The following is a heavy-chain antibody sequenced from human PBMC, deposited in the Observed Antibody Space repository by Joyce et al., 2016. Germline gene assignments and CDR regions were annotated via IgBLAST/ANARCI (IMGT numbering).Heavy chain of an antibody. V-gene: IGHV1-2*02. CDR2: INPKNADK. Sequence: QVQMVQSGAEVKRPGASVKVSCKASGYTFSAYYIHWVRQAPGQGLEWIGWINPKNADKYSSEKRQARVTLTRDTSISTAYMELSGLRSDDTAVYYCAREILDYDLLTGFPYWGQGTLVTVS. D-gene: IGHD3-9*01. CDR3: AREILDYDLLTGFPY. CDR1: GYTFSAYY. J-gene: IGHJ4*02.